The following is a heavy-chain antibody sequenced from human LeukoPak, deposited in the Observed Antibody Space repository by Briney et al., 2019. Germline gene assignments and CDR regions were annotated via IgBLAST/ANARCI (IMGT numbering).Heavy chain of an antibody. V-gene: IGHV1-24*01. CDR3: ATLLMVRGVFDY. CDR1: GYTLTELS. CDR2: FDPEDGET. Sequence: ASVKVSCKVSGYTLTELSMHWVRQAPGKGLEWMGGFDPEDGETIYAQKFQGRVTMTEDTPTDTAYMELSSLRSEDTAVYYCATLLMVRGVFDYWGQGTLVTVSS. D-gene: IGHD3-10*01. J-gene: IGHJ4*02.